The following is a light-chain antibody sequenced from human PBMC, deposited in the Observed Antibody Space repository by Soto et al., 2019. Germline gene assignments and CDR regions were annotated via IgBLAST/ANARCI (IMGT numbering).Light chain of an antibody. CDR3: RQYGSSPTWT. Sequence: EIVMTQSPVTLSLSPGERATLSCRASQSVSSNYLAWYQQKPGQAPRLLIYGASTRATGIPDRFSGSGSGTDFTLTISRLEPEDSAVYYCRQYGSSPTWTFGQGTKVDIK. J-gene: IGKJ1*01. CDR2: GAS. CDR1: QSVSSNY. V-gene: IGKV3-20*01.